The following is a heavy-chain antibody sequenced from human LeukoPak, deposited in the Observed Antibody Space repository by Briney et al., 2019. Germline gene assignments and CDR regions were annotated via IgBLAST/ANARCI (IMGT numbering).Heavy chain of an antibody. CDR1: GFTFSSYG. CDR3: ARGGGDYYDSSGYYRRFDY. CDR2: IWYDGSNK. J-gene: IGHJ4*02. Sequence: GGSLRLSCAASGFTFSSYGMHWVRQAPGKGLEWVADIWYDGSNKYYADSVKGRFTISRDNSKNTLYLQMNSLRAEDTAVYYCARGGGDYYDSSGYYRRFDYWGQGTLVTVSS. D-gene: IGHD3-22*01. V-gene: IGHV3-33*01.